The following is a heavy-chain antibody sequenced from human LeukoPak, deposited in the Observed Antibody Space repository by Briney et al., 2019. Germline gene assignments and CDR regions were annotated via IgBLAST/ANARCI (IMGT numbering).Heavy chain of an antibody. J-gene: IGHJ4*02. Sequence: GGSLRLSCAASGFTFSSYAMSWVRQAPGKGLEWVSHISWNGGTIGYADSVKGRFTISRDNAKNSLYLQMNSPRAEDTALYYCAKGSYGSGSYSDYWGQGTLVTVSS. D-gene: IGHD3-10*01. CDR2: ISWNGGTI. CDR1: GFTFSSYA. V-gene: IGHV3-9*01. CDR3: AKGSYGSGSYSDY.